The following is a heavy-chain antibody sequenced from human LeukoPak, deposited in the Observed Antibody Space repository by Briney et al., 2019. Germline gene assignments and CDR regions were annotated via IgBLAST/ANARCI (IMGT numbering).Heavy chain of an antibody. Sequence: GRSLRLSCAASGFTFDDYAMRWVRQAPGKGLEWVSGISWNSGSIGYADSVKGRFTISRDNAKNSLYLQMNSLRAEDTALYYCAKAHRYCSGGSCAHFDYWGQGTLVTVSS. CDR2: ISWNSGSI. CDR1: GFTFDDYA. CDR3: AKAHRYCSGGSCAHFDY. D-gene: IGHD2-15*01. J-gene: IGHJ4*02. V-gene: IGHV3-9*01.